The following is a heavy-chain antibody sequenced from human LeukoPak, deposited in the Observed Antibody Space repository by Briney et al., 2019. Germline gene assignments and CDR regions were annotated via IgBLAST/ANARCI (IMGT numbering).Heavy chain of an antibody. CDR3: AKDIAAAAVAFDM. V-gene: IGHV3-9*01. J-gene: IGHJ3*02. CDR2: ISWNSGSI. D-gene: IGHD6-13*01. Sequence: GGSLRLSCAASGFTFDDYAMHWVRQAPGKGLEWVSGISWNSGSIGYADSVKGRFTISRDNAKNSLYLQMNRLRAEDTALYYCAKDIAAAAVAFDMWGQGTMVTVSS. CDR1: GFTFDDYA.